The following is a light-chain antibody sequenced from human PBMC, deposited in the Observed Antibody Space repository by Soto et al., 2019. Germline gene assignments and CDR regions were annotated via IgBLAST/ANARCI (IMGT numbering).Light chain of an antibody. Sequence: EIVLTQSPATLSLSPGEKATPSCRASQSISNYLAWYQQKPGQAPRLLIYDASNRATGIPARFSGSGSGTDFTLTISSLEPEDFAVYYCQQRSNGLTFGGGTKV. V-gene: IGKV3-11*01. CDR2: DAS. J-gene: IGKJ4*01. CDR1: QSISNY. CDR3: QQRSNGLT.